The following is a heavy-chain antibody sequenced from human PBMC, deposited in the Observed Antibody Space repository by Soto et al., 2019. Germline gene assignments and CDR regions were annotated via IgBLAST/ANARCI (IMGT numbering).Heavy chain of an antibody. J-gene: IGHJ4*02. Sequence: EVQLVESGGGLVQPGGSLRLSYAASGFTLRSYSMNWVRQVPGKGLEWVSYISSSSSTIYYADSVKGRFTISRDNAKNSLYLRMNSLRAEDTAVYCCARSDYLRQGTLVTVSS. CDR2: ISSSSSTI. CDR3: ARSDY. V-gene: IGHV3-48*01. CDR1: GFTLRSYS.